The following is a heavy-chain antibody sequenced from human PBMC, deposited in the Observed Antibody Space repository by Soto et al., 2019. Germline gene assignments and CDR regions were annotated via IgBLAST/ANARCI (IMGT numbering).Heavy chain of an antibody. J-gene: IGHJ6*02. V-gene: IGHV5-10-1*01. CDR3: ARRGTAAAGTGYYYGMDV. D-gene: IGHD6-13*01. CDR1: GYSFTSYW. Sequence: EVQLVQSGAEVKKPGESLRISCKGSGYSFTSYWISWVRQMPGKGLEWMGRIDPSDSYTNYSPSFQGHVTISADESISTAYLQWSSLKASDTAMYYCARRGTAAAGTGYYYGMDVWGQGTTVTVSS. CDR2: IDPSDSYT.